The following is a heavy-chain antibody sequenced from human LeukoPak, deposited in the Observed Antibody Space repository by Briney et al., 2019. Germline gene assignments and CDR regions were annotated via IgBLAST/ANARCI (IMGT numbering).Heavy chain of an antibody. CDR3: AKDVNSSGYYLGFDY. V-gene: IGHV3-23*01. Sequence: GGSLRLSCAASGFTFSNYAMSWVRQAPGKGLEWVSAISGSGGSTYYADSVKGRFTISRDNSKNTLYLQMNSLRAEDTALYYCAKDVNSSGYYLGFDYWGQGTLVTVSS. J-gene: IGHJ4*02. CDR2: ISGSGGST. D-gene: IGHD3-22*01. CDR1: GFTFSNYA.